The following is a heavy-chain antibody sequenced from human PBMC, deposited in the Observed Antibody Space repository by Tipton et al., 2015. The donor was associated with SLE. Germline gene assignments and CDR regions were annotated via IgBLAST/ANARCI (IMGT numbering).Heavy chain of an antibody. V-gene: IGHV3-33*03. J-gene: IGHJ4*02. CDR2: IWYDGYNK. Sequence: QLVQSGGGVVQPGRSLRLSCAASGFTLRTYGMHWVRQAPGEGLEWVAVIWYDGYNKYYVDSVKGRFTISRDNSKNTVYLQMNSLRAEDTAVYYCAKDRRIVGETDYWGQGTLVTVSS. CDR1: GFTLRTYG. D-gene: IGHD1-26*01. CDR3: AKDRRIVGETDY.